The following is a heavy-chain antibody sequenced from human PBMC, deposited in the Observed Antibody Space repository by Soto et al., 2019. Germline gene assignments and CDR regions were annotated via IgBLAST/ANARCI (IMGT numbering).Heavy chain of an antibody. D-gene: IGHD4-17*01. V-gene: IGHV4-59*01. CDR1: GGSISSYY. Sequence: QVQLQESGPGLVKPSETLSLTCTVSGGSISSYYWSWIRQPPGKGLEWIGYIYYSGSTNYNPSLKSRVTISVDTSKNQFSLKLSSVTAADTAVYYCARGYGDYWAPLDYWGQGTLVTVSS. CDR3: ARGYGDYWAPLDY. J-gene: IGHJ4*02. CDR2: IYYSGST.